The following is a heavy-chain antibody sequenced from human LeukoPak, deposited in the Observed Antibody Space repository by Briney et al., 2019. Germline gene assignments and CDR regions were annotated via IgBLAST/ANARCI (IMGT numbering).Heavy chain of an antibody. CDR1: GFTFSSYA. J-gene: IGHJ4*02. CDR2: ISGSGGST. V-gene: IGHV3-23*01. CDR3: AKSVPITMVRGVISYFDY. D-gene: IGHD3-10*01. Sequence: PGGSLRLSCAASGFTFSSYAMSWVRQAPGKGLEWVSAISGSGGSTYYADSVKGRFTISRDNSKNTLYLQMNSLRAEDTAVYDCAKSVPITMVRGVISYFDYWGQRTLVTVSS.